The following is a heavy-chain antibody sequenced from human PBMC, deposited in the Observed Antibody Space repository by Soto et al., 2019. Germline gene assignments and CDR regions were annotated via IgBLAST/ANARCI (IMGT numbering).Heavy chain of an antibody. V-gene: IGHV1-3*01. Sequence: ASVKVSCKASGYTFTSYAMHWVRQAPGQRLEWMGWINAGNGNTKYSQKFQGRVTITRDTSASTAYMELSSLRSEDTAVYYCARAPGDCSSTSCRSYYMDVWGKGTTVTVSS. CDR2: INAGNGNT. J-gene: IGHJ6*03. CDR3: ARAPGDCSSTSCRSYYMDV. CDR1: GYTFTSYA. D-gene: IGHD2-2*03.